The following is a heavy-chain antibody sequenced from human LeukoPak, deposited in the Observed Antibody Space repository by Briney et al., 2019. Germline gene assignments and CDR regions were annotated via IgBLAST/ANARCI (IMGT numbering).Heavy chain of an antibody. J-gene: IGHJ4*02. V-gene: IGHV3-66*02. CDR3: ARSWDARLNFDY. Sequence: GGSLRLSSAASGFIVSNNYMNWVRQAPGKGLEWVSVIHSGGSTYYADSVKGRFTISRDNSKNTVNLQMNDLRAEDTAVYYCARSWDARLNFDYWGQGALVTVSS. CDR2: IHSGGST. D-gene: IGHD1-26*01. CDR1: GFIVSNNY.